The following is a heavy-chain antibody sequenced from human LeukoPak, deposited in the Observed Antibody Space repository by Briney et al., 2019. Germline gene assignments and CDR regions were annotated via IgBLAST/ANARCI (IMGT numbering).Heavy chain of an antibody. Sequence: PGGSLRLSCAASAFTFSTYGMQWVRQAPGKGLEWVTFIGYDGNEKYYADSVKGRFTISRDNAKSTLYLQMNSLRVENRAMYYCAQEGGRRGFFDYWVRGTLVTVSS. V-gene: IGHV3-30*02. D-gene: IGHD3-22*01. CDR3: AQEGGRRGFFDY. J-gene: IGHJ4*02. CDR1: AFTFSTYG. CDR2: IGYDGNEK.